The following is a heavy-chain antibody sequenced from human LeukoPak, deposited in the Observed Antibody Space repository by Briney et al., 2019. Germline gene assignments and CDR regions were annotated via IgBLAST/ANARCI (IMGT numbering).Heavy chain of an antibody. CDR3: ARDLGAVAATFWFDP. V-gene: IGHV1-2*02. CDR2: INPNSGDT. J-gene: IGHJ5*02. CDR1: GYTFTGYY. D-gene: IGHD2-15*01. Sequence: ASVKVSCKASGYTFTGYYIHWVRQAPGQGLECMGWINPNSGDTNYAQKFQGRVTMTRDTSISTAYMELSRLRSDDTAVYYCARDLGAVAATFWFDPWGQGTLVTVSS.